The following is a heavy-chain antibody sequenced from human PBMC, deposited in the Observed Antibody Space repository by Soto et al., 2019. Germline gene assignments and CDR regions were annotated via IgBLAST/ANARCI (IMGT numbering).Heavy chain of an antibody. Sequence: EVQLVESGGGLVQPGGSLRLSCAASGFTFGNFWMHWVRQAPGKGLVWVSRINSDGSTSYADFVKGRLTISRDNARYTVYLQMNSLRAEETAVYYCPRGLYREYGHDSWGQGALVTVSS. V-gene: IGHV3-74*01. D-gene: IGHD3-10*01. J-gene: IGHJ5*01. CDR1: GFTFGNFW. CDR2: INSDGST. CDR3: PRGLYREYGHDS.